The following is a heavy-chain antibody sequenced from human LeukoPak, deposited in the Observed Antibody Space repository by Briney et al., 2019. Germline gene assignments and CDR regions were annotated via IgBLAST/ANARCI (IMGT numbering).Heavy chain of an antibody. CDR3: TSRILVPAAIRAFDI. CDR2: IYHSGST. CDR1: GSSISSSNW. Sequence: SGTLSLTCAVSGSSISSSNWWSWVRQPPGKGLEWIGEIYHSGSTNYNPSLKSRVTISVDKSKNQFSLKLSSVTAADTAVYYCTSRILVPAAIRAFDIWGQGTMLTVSS. V-gene: IGHV4-4*02. D-gene: IGHD2-2*02. J-gene: IGHJ3*02.